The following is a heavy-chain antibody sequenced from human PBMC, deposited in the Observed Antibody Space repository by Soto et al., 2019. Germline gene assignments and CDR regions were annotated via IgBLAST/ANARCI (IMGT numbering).Heavy chain of an antibody. Sequence: ELQLVESGGGLVQPGGSLRLSCAASGFSVSINYVNWVRQAPGKGLEWVSVIYSGGTTHYADSVKGRFTISRDTSKNTLYLQMNSLSVEDTAVYYCAGDSTDGDFVDAFDVWGQGTMVTVSS. CDR3: AGDSTDGDFVDAFDV. J-gene: IGHJ3*01. CDR2: IYSGGTT. V-gene: IGHV3-66*01. D-gene: IGHD4-17*01. CDR1: GFSVSINY.